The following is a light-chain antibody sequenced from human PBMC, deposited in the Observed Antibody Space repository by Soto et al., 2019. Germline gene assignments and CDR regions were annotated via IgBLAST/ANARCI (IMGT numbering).Light chain of an antibody. CDR2: EAS. CDR1: SSDVGAYDY. CDR3: CSNAAGSTYV. J-gene: IGLJ1*01. Sequence: QSVLTQPASVSGSPGQSITISCTGTSSDVGAYDYVSWYQQHPGKAPKFMIFEASKRPSGVSNRFSGSKSGSTASLTISGLQAEEEADYYCCSNAAGSTYVFGSGTKVTVL. V-gene: IGLV2-23*01.